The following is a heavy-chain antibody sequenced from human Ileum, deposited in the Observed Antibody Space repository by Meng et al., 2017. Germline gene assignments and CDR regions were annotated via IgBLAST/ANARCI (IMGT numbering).Heavy chain of an antibody. CDR1: GFTFDDYG. J-gene: IGHJ3*02. V-gene: IGHV3-20*04. D-gene: IGHD2-21*01. CDR2: INWNGGST. CDR3: ARVWGPAYNAFDI. Sequence: GASLKISCAASGFTFDDYGMSWVREAPGKGLEWVSGINWNGGSTGYADSMKGRFTISRENTKNSLYLQMNSLRAEDTALYYCARVWGPAYNAFDIWGQGTMVTVSS.